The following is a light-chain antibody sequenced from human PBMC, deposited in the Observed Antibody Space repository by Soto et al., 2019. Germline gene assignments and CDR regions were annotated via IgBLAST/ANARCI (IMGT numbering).Light chain of an antibody. Sequence: QSALTQPRSVSGSPGQSVTISCTGTSSDVGGYDFVSWYQQHPGKAPKLMISDVSKRPSGVPDRFSGSKSGNTVSLTISGLQAEDEADYYCCSYAGDLALFGGGTKVTVL. CDR1: SSDVGGYDF. V-gene: IGLV2-11*01. CDR2: DVS. CDR3: CSYAGDLAL. J-gene: IGLJ2*01.